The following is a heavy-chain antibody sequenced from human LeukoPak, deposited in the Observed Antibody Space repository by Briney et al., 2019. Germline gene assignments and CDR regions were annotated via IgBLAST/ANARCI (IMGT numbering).Heavy chain of an antibody. CDR1: GFSFNNCA. V-gene: IGHV3-23*01. J-gene: IGHJ6*03. CDR3: AKQPYNFYYLDV. Sequence: GGSLRLSCAASGFSFNNCAMTWVRQAPGKGLEWVSTIVGDGSKTYYADSVKGRFTISSDNSRNLLFLHMNSLRAEDTAVYYCAKQPYNFYYLDVWGEGTTVTVSS. D-gene: IGHD2-21*01. CDR2: IVGDGSKT.